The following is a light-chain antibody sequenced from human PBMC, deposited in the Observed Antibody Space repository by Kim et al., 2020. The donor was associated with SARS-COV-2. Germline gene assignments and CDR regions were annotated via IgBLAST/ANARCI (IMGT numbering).Light chain of an antibody. CDR2: RNN. CDR3: AAWDDSLSGVV. V-gene: IGLV1-47*01. J-gene: IGLJ2*01. CDR1: SSNLGSNY. Sequence: GQSVTISCSGSSSNLGSNYVYWYQQLPGTAPKLLIYRNNQRPSGVPDRFSGSKSGTSASLAISGLRSEDEADYYCAAWDDSLSGVVFGGGTQLTVL.